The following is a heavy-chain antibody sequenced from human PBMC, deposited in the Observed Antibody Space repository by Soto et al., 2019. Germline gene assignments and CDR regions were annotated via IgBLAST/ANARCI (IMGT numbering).Heavy chain of an antibody. J-gene: IGHJ4*01. CDR1: GFTFSSYG. CDR3: VRTSLVVAAATREDY. CDR2: ISSSSSTI. D-gene: IGHD2-15*01. Sequence: GGSLRLSCAASGFTFSSYGMSWVRQAPGKGLEWVSYISSSSSTIYYADSVKGRFTISRDNAKNSLYLQMNSLRAEDTAVYYCVRTSLVVAAATREDYWGHGTLVTVSS. V-gene: IGHV3-48*01.